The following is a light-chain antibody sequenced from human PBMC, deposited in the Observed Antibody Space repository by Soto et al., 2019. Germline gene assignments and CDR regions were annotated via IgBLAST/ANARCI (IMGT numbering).Light chain of an antibody. Sequence: QSVLTQPPSASGTPAQGVTISCSGSSSNIGSNSVNWYQQLPGTAPKVLIYSTNQRPSGVPDRFSGSKSGTSASLAISGLQSEDEADYYCAAWDDSLIGPVFGGGTKLTVL. CDR3: AAWDDSLIGPV. J-gene: IGLJ3*02. CDR1: SSNIGSNS. CDR2: STN. V-gene: IGLV1-44*01.